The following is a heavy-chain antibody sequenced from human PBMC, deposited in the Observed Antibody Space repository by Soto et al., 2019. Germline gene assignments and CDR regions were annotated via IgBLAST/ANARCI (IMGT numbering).Heavy chain of an antibody. D-gene: IGHD2-8*01. V-gene: IGHV2-70*13. CDR3: ARSNGRKGYFAY. CDR2: IDWDDDK. Sequence: SGPTLVNPPHTLTLTYTFSGLSLTTSGLCVSSIRQPPGQALEWHALIDWDDDKYYSTSLKTRLTTSRDTSKNQVVLTMTNMDPADTATYSCARSNGRKGYFAYWGQGTLVTVSS. CDR1: GLSLTTSGLC. J-gene: IGHJ4*02.